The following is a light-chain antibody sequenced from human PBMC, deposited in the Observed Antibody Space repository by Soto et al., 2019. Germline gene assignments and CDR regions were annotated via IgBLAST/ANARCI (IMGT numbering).Light chain of an antibody. CDR1: SSDVGGYNY. Sequence: QSALAQHASVSGSPGQSITISCTGTSSDVGGYNYVSWYQQHPGKAPKLMIYAVSNRPSGVSNRFSGSKSGNTATLTISGLQAEDEADYYCCSYTVSGTYVFGTGTKVTVL. CDR2: AVS. CDR3: CSYTVSGTYV. J-gene: IGLJ1*01. V-gene: IGLV2-14*01.